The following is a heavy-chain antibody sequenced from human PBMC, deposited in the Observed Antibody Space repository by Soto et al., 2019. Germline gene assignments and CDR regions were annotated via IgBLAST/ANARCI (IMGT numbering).Heavy chain of an antibody. V-gene: IGHV4-34*01. J-gene: IGHJ4*02. CDR3: ARGQRYFDWLLWAFDY. Sequence: QVQLQQWGAGLLKPSETLSLTCAVYGGSFSGYYWSWIRQPPGKGLEWIGEINHSGSTNYNPSLKGRVPISVDTSKNQFSLKLSSVTAADTAVYYCARGQRYFDWLLWAFDYWGQGTLVTVSS. CDR1: GGSFSGYY. CDR2: INHSGST. D-gene: IGHD3-9*01.